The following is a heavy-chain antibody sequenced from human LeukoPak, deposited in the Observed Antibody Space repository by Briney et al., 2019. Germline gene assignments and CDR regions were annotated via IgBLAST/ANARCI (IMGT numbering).Heavy chain of an antibody. CDR3: ARVKEDIVAVPTAIDPYYYYYMDV. V-gene: IGHV4-39*07. J-gene: IGHJ6*03. D-gene: IGHD2-2*01. CDR2: IYYSGST. CDR1: GGSISSSSYY. Sequence: SETLSLTCTVSGGSISSSSYYWGWIRQPPGKGLEWIGSIYYSGSTYYNPSLKSRVTISVDTSKNQFSLKLSSVTAADTAVYYCARVKEDIVAVPTAIDPYYYYYMDVWGKGTTVTVSS.